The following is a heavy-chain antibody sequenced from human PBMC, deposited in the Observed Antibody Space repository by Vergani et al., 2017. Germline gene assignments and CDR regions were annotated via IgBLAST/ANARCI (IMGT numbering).Heavy chain of an antibody. J-gene: IGHJ3*02. D-gene: IGHD3-10*01. CDR1: GFNFSGYI. CDR2: ISTGSAGSETI. Sequence: EVQLAESGGGLVQPGGSLRLSCAASGFNFSGYIMNWVRQAPGKGLEWVSYISTGSAGSETIFYADSVKGRFTVSRDNAKNSLYLQMNSLRAEDTAVYYCAKRDAGFAFDIWGQGTMVTVSS. V-gene: IGHV3-48*01. CDR3: AKRDAGFAFDI.